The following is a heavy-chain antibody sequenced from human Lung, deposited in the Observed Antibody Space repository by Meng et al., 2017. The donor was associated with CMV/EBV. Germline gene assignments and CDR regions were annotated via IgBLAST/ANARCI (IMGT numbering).Heavy chain of an antibody. J-gene: IGHJ4*02. V-gene: IGHV3-72*01. CDR2: IRNKANRDTT. Sequence: GGSLRLSCAASGFTCSDHYMDWVRQAPGKGLEWVGRIRNKANRDTTEYAASVKGRSTISRDDSRNSLYLQMNSLKTEDTAVYYCARWTSGRCDYWGQGTLVTVSS. CDR3: ARWTSGRCDY. D-gene: IGHD6-19*01. CDR1: GFTCSDHY.